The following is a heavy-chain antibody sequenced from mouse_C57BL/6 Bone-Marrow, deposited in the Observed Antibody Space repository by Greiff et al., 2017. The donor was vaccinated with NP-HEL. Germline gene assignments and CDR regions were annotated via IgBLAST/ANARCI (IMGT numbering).Heavy chain of an antibody. V-gene: IGHV5-4*03. Sequence: EVKLMESGGGLVKPGGSLKLSCAASGFTFSSYAMSWVRQTPEKRLEWVATISDGGSYTYYPDNVKGRFTISRDNAKNNLYLQMSHLKSEDTAMYYCARAGYYGSSPFAYWGQGTLVTVSA. CDR2: ISDGGSYT. CDR1: GFTFSSYA. CDR3: ARAGYYGSSPFAY. D-gene: IGHD1-1*01. J-gene: IGHJ3*01.